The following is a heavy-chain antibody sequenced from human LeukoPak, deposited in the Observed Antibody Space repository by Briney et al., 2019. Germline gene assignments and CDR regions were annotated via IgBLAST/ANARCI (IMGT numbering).Heavy chain of an antibody. Sequence: SGPTLVKPTQTLTLTCTFSGFSLSTSGVGVGWIRQPPGKALEWLALIYWNDDKRYSPSLKSRLTITKDTSKNQVVLTVTNMGPVDTATYYCAHTPGIAVAVPFDYWGQGTLVTVSS. CDR1: GFSLSTSGVG. CDR2: IYWNDDK. CDR3: AHTPGIAVAVPFDY. V-gene: IGHV2-5*01. J-gene: IGHJ4*02. D-gene: IGHD6-19*01.